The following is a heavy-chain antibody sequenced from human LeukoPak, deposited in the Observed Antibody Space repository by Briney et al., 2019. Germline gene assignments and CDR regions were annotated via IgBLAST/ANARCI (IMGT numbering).Heavy chain of an antibody. Sequence: ASVKVSCKASGYTFTGYYMHWVRQAPGQGLEWMGWINPNSRGTNYAQKFQGRVTMTRDTSISTAYMELSRLRSDDTAVYYCAREGLPTTWRYYYYMDVWGKGTTVTVSS. CDR3: AREGLPTTWRYYYYMDV. D-gene: IGHD4-17*01. V-gene: IGHV1-2*02. CDR1: GYTFTGYY. CDR2: INPNSRGT. J-gene: IGHJ6*03.